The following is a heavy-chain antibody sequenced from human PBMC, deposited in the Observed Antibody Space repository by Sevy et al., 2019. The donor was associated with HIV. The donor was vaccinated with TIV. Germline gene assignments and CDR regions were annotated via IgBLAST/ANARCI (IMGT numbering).Heavy chain of an antibody. D-gene: IGHD3-3*01. J-gene: IGHJ3*02. CDR1: GFTFSNAW. CDR3: TTDLGQGVEWLFDAFDI. Sequence: GGSLRLSCAASGFTFSNAWMSWVRQAPGKGLEWVGRIKSKTDGGTTDYGAAVKGRFTISRDDSKNTRYLQMNSLKTEDTAVYYCTTDLGQGVEWLFDAFDIWGQGTMVTVSS. CDR2: IKSKTDGGTT. V-gene: IGHV3-15*01.